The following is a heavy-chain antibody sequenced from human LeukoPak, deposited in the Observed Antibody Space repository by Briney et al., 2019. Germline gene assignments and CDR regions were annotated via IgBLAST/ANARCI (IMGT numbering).Heavy chain of an antibody. V-gene: IGHV3-23*01. Sequence: GGSLRLSCAASGFTFDDYRMSWVRHAPGKGLEWVSGISGSGGSTLYADPVKGGYTISRENSKNTLSLQMKRLRAGDAHVYYCEKDRAYYSDSSGYYLVRAYDYWGQGTLVTVSS. D-gene: IGHD3-22*01. CDR2: ISGSGGST. J-gene: IGHJ4*02. CDR3: EKDRAYYSDSSGYYLVRAYDY. CDR1: GFTFDDYR.